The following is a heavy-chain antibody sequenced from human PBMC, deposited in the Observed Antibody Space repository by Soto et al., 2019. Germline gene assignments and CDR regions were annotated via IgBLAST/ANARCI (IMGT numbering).Heavy chain of an antibody. CDR3: ARVQAVSSLPSNPWKNCFDP. J-gene: IGHJ5*02. CDR2: IFSNDEK. CDR1: GFSLSNARMG. Sequence: SGPTLVNPTETLTLTCTVSGFSLSNARMGVSWIRQPPGKALEWLAHIFSNDEKSYSTSLKSRLTISKDTSKSQVVLTMTNMDPVDTATYYCARVQAVSSLPSNPWKNCFDPWGQGTLVTVSS. V-gene: IGHV2-26*01. D-gene: IGHD6-13*01.